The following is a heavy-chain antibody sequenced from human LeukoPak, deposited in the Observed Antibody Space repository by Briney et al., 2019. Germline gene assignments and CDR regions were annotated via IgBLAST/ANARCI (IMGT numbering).Heavy chain of an antibody. CDR3: ARVSEYYGMDV. Sequence: GGSLRLSCAASGFTFSSYAMSWVRQAPGKGLEWVSAISGSGGSTYYADSVKGRFTISRDNAKNSLYLQMNSLRAEDTAVYYCARVSEYYGMDVWGQGTTVTVSS. D-gene: IGHD1-14*01. CDR1: GFTFSSYA. J-gene: IGHJ6*02. V-gene: IGHV3-23*01. CDR2: ISGSGGST.